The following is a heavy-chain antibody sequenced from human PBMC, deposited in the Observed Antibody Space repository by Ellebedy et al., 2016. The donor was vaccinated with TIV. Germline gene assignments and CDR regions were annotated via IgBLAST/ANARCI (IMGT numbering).Heavy chain of an antibody. J-gene: IGHJ5*02. V-gene: IGHV3-74*01. CDR3: AKDDHLGYCSGGICAFHS. D-gene: IGHD2-15*01. Sequence: GGSLRLSXAASGFSFSWHWMHWVRQAPGKGLVWVSRINNDGTATTYADSVKGRFTISRDNTKNTLYLQMNSLRAEDTAVYYCAKDDHLGYCSGGICAFHSWGQGTLITVSS. CDR1: GFSFSWHW. CDR2: INNDGTAT.